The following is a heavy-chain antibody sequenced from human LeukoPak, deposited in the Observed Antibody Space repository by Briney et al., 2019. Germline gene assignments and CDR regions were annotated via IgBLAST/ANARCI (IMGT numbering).Heavy chain of an antibody. CDR1: SGSISSYY. CDR3: ASIVGGNSYFDS. J-gene: IGHJ4*02. Sequence: SETLSLTCTVSSGSISSYYWSWIRQPPGKGLEWIAYIYHSGTTNYNPSLKGRFTISIDTSKNQFSLKVGSVTAADTAVYYCASIVGGNSYFDSWGQGTLVTVSS. V-gene: IGHV4-59*01. D-gene: IGHD4-23*01. CDR2: IYHSGTT.